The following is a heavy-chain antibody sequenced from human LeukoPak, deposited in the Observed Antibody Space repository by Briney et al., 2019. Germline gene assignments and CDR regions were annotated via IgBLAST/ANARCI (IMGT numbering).Heavy chain of an antibody. CDR2: IYSGGST. Sequence: GGSLRLSCAASGFTFSSYAMSWVRQAPGKGLEWVSVIYSGGSTYYADSVKGRFTISRHNSKNTLYLQMNSLRAEDTAVYYCARDLTFDYWGQGTLVTVSS. CDR3: ARDLTFDY. J-gene: IGHJ4*02. CDR1: GFTFSSYA. V-gene: IGHV3-53*04.